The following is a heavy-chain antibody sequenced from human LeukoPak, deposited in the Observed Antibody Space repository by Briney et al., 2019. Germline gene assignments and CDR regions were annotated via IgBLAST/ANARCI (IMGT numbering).Heavy chain of an antibody. Sequence: SQTLSLTCTVSGGSISSGGYYWSWIRQHPGKGLEWIGYIYYSGCTYYNPSLKSRVTISVDTSKNQFSLKLSSVTAADTAVYYCARDRGRDYDYGDYLPLGYFDYWGQGTLVTVSS. D-gene: IGHD4-17*01. CDR1: GGSISSGGYY. V-gene: IGHV4-31*03. J-gene: IGHJ4*02. CDR3: ARDRGRDYDYGDYLPLGYFDY. CDR2: IYYSGCT.